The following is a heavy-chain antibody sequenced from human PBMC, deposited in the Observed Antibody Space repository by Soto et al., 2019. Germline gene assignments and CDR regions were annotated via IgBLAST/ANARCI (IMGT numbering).Heavy chain of an antibody. V-gene: IGHV4-59*01. CDR3: ARGQAHSSSIRRPFYFDY. CDR2: IYSSGST. D-gene: IGHD6-6*01. CDR1: GGSISSYY. J-gene: IGHJ4*02. Sequence: PSETLSLTCTVSGGSISSYYWSWIRQPPGKGLEWIGYIYSSGSTNYNPSLKSRVTISVDTSKNQFSLKLSSVTAADTAVYYCARGQAHSSSIRRPFYFDYWGQGTLVTVSS.